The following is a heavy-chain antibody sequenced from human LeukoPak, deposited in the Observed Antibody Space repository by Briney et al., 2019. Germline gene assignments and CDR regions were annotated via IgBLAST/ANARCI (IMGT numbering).Heavy chain of an antibody. CDR2: ISGSGGST. Sequence: GGSLRLSCAASGFTYSIQAMTWVRQSPGKGLEWVSAISGSGGSTYYADSVKGRFTISRDNSKNTLYLQMNSLRAEDTAVYYCAKGPTPYYYDSSGYYCFDYWGQGTLVTVSS. CDR3: AKGPTPYYYDSSGYYCFDY. V-gene: IGHV3-23*01. CDR1: GFTYSIQA. D-gene: IGHD3-22*01. J-gene: IGHJ4*02.